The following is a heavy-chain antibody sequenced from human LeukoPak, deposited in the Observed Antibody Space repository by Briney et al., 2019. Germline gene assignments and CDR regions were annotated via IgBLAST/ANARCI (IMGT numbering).Heavy chain of an antibody. D-gene: IGHD6-13*01. V-gene: IGHV1-46*01. Sequence: ASVKVSCXASGYTFTRYYMQWVRQAPRQGLGWMGIINPSGGNANYAQEFQGRVTLTRDTSTSTVYMELSSLRSEDTAIYYCARERDSSSSSGYWGQGTLSPCPQ. J-gene: IGHJ4*02. CDR2: INPSGGNA. CDR3: ARERDSSSSSGY. CDR1: GYTFTRYY.